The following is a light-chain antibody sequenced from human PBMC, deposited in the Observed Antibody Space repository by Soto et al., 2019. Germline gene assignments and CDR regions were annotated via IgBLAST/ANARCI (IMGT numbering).Light chain of an antibody. CDR2: DIS. CDR3: LLFYSGARPV. V-gene: IGLV7-46*01. J-gene: IGLJ7*01. Sequence: QAVVTQEPSLTVSPGGTITLTCGFSTGDVTGGHYPYWFQQKPGQAPKTLIYDISNKLSWTPARFSGSLLGGKAALTLSGAQPEDEAEYYCLLFYSGARPVFGGGTQLTVL. CDR1: TGDVTGGHY.